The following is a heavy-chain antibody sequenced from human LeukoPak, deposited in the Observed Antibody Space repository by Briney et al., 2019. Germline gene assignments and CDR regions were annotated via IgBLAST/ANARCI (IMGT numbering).Heavy chain of an antibody. J-gene: IGHJ4*02. V-gene: IGHV6-1*01. CDR3: ARDLHGSRGEFDY. D-gene: IGHD3-16*01. Sequence: SQTLSLTCAISGDSVTSGIWNWIRQSPSRGLEWLGRTYHWSKWFNDYAVSVVSRMTINADTSRNQFSLQLNSVTPEDTAVYYCARDLHGSRGEFDYWGQGTLVTVSS. CDR1: GDSVTSGI. CDR2: TYHWSKWFN.